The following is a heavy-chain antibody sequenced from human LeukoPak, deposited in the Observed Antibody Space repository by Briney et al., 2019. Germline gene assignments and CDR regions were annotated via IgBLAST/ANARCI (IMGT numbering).Heavy chain of an antibody. J-gene: IGHJ5*02. CDR2: ISRSSIDI. CDR3: ARESPNYSSGWYIAYNWFDP. CDR1: ELNCRRYR. D-gene: IGHD6-19*01. V-gene: IGHV3-21*01. Sequence: PAQSLSLHCAASELNCRRYRMNWTRPAPGTGLEWVSSISRSSIDIYYADSGEGRYTISRDDAKNSLYLQMNSLRAEDTAVYYCARESPNYSSGWYIAYNWFDPWGQGTLVTVSS.